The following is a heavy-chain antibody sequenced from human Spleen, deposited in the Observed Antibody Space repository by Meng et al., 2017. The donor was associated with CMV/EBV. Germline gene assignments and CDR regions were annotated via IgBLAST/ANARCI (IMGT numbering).Heavy chain of an antibody. Sequence: SETLSLTCTVSGGSISSSSDYWGWIRQPPGKGLEWIGSIYYNGSTYYNPSLKSRVTISVDTSKNQFSLKLSSVTAADTAVYYCARGGGYYDFWSGYYYFDYWGQGTLVTVSS. CDR2: IYYNGST. CDR3: ARGGGYYDFWSGYYYFDY. J-gene: IGHJ4*02. D-gene: IGHD3-3*01. V-gene: IGHV4-39*07. CDR1: GGSISSSSDY.